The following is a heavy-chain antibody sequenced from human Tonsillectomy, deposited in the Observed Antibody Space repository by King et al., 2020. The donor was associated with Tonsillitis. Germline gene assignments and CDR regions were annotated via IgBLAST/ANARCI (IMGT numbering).Heavy chain of an antibody. V-gene: IGHV3-21*01. Sequence: VQLVESGGGLVKPGGSLRLSCAASGFTFSSYSMNWVRQAPGKGLEWVSSISSSSSYIYYADSVKGRFTISRDNAKNSLYLQMNSLRAEDTAVYYCARAPSRGYSSSSNDYWGQGTLVTVSS. J-gene: IGHJ4*02. D-gene: IGHD6-13*01. CDR2: ISSSSSYI. CDR3: ARAPSRGYSSSSNDY. CDR1: GFTFSSYS.